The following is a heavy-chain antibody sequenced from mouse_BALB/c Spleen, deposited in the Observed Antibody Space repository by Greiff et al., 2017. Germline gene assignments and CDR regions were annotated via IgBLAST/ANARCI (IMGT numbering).Heavy chain of an antibody. Sequence: EVQVVESGGGLVKPGGSLKLSCAASGFTFSDYYMYWVRQTPEKRLEWVATISDGGSYTYYPDSVKGRFTISRDNAKNNLYLQMSSLKSEDTAMYYCARDGNYEDWFAYWGQGTLVTGSA. D-gene: IGHD2-1*01. J-gene: IGHJ3*01. CDR1: GFTFSDYY. CDR2: ISDGGSYT. V-gene: IGHV5-4*02. CDR3: ARDGNYEDWFAY.